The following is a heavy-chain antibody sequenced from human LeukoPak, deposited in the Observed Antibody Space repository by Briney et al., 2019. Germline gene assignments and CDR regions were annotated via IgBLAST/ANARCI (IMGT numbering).Heavy chain of an antibody. CDR3: AGLQYYFDY. CDR1: GFTFTTYA. J-gene: IGHJ4*02. Sequence: PGGSLRLSCAASGFTFTTYAMSWVRQAPGKGLEWVSAISGGGGTTYYADSVKGRFSISRDNSKNTLYLQMNSLRAEDTAVYYCAGLQYYFDYWGQGTLVTVSS. V-gene: IGHV3-23*01. CDR2: ISGGGGTT. D-gene: IGHD4-11*01.